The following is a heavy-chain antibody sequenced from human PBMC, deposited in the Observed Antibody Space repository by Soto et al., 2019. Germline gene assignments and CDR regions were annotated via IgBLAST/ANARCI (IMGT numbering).Heavy chain of an antibody. J-gene: IGHJ4*02. V-gene: IGHV4-59*08. CDR1: GGSISSYY. D-gene: IGHD3-10*01. Sequence: SETLSLTCTVSGGSISSYYWSWIRQPPGKGLEWIGYIYYSGSTNYNPSLKSRVTISVDTSKNQFSLKLSSVTAADTAVYYCARLYGSCFDYWGPGTLVTASS. CDR3: ARLYGSCFDY. CDR2: IYYSGST.